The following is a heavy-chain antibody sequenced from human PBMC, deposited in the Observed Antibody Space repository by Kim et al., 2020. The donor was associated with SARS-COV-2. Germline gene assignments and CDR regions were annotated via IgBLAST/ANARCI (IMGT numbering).Heavy chain of an antibody. J-gene: IGHJ6*03. CDR1: GFTVSRSY. D-gene: IGHD2-15*01. CDR2: IYSGGST. CDR3: ARESGAGLRGPYYQPSMD. V-gene: IGHV3-66*01. Sequence: GGSLRLSCAASGFTVSRSYMSWVRQAPGQGLEWVSVIYSGGSTYYADSVKGRFTITRYNSKNTLYLQMNSLRAEDTAVHYCARESGAGLRGPYYQPSMD.